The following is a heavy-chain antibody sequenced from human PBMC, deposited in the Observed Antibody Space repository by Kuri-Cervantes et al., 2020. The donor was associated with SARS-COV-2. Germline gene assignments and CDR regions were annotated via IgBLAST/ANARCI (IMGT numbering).Heavy chain of an antibody. CDR3: AKDPLYRGTYDLGKLDY. J-gene: IGHJ4*02. CDR2: ISSSSSYI. V-gene: IGHV3-21*01. Sequence: ETLSLTCAASGFTFSSYAMSWVRQAPGKGLEWVSSISSSSSYIYYADSVKGRFAISRDSSKNTLYLEMNSLRVEDTAVYYCAKDPLYRGTYDLGKLDYWGQGTLVTVSS. D-gene: IGHD3-3*01. CDR1: GFTFSSYA.